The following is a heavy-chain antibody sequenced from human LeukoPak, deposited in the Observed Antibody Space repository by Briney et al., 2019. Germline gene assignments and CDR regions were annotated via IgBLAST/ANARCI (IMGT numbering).Heavy chain of an antibody. D-gene: IGHD3-9*01. CDR3: ARDAYFGWLPHGDYYYYMDV. CDR2: IYSGGST. J-gene: IGHJ6*03. V-gene: IGHV3-66*01. CDR1: EFSLGSNY. Sequence: GGSLRLSCAASEFSLGSNYMTWVRQAPGKGLEWVSLIYSGGSTYYADSVKGRFTLSRDNSKNTLYFQMNSLRAEDTAVYYCARDAYFGWLPHGDYYYYMDVWGKGTTVTVSS.